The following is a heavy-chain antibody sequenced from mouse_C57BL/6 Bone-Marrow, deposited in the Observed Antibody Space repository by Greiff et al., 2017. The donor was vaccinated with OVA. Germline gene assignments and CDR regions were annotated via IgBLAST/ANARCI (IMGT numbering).Heavy chain of an antibody. CDR3: VNYDYERALFAY. CDR2: IRNKANNHAT. Sequence: EVKLVESGGGLVQPGGSMKLSCAASGFTFSDAWMDWVRQSPEKGLEWVAEIRNKANNHATYYAESVKGRFTISRDDSKSSVYLQMNSLRAEDTGIYYCVNYDYERALFAYWGQGTLVTVSA. J-gene: IGHJ3*01. CDR1: GFTFSDAW. V-gene: IGHV6-6*01. D-gene: IGHD2-4*01.